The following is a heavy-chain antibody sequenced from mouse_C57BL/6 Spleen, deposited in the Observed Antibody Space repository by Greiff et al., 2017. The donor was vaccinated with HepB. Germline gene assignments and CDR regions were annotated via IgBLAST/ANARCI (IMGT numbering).Heavy chain of an antibody. V-gene: IGHV1-64*01. CDR2: IHHNSGST. D-gene: IGHD2-4*01. J-gene: IGHJ1*03. CDR1: GYTFTSYW. CDR3: ARRVYDYDNGYFDV. Sequence: QVQLQQPGAELVKPGASVKLSCKASGYTFTSYWMHWVKQRPGQGLEWIGMIHHNSGSTNYNEKFKSKATLTVDKSSRTAYMQISSLTSEDSAVYYCARRVYDYDNGYFDVWGTGTTVTVSS.